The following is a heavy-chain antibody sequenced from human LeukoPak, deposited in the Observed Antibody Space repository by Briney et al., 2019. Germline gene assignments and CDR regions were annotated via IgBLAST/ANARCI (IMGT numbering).Heavy chain of an antibody. Sequence: GGSLRLSCAASGFRFSDYYMNWIRQAPGEGLKWVSYISSTGGTAFYADSVKGRFTISRDNAKNSLYLQMNSLRAEDTAVYYCARGTSGAFPQRGFHHGAQGTRVTVSS. V-gene: IGHV3-11*04. D-gene: IGHD3-10*01. CDR2: ISSTGGTA. CDR1: GFRFSDYY. CDR3: ARGTSGAFPQRGFHH. J-gene: IGHJ1*01.